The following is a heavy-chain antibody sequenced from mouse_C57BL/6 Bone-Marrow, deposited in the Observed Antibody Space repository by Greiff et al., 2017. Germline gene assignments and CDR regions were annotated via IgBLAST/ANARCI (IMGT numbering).Heavy chain of an antibody. J-gene: IGHJ1*03. CDR3: ARSDYYGSSGWYFDV. Sequence: QVQLQQPGAELVKPGASVKLSCKASGYTFTSYWMQWVKQRPGQGLEWIGDIDPSDSYTNYNQKFKGKATLTVDTSSSTAYMQLSSLTSEDSAVYYCARSDYYGSSGWYFDVWGTGTTVTVSS. CDR1: GYTFTSYW. D-gene: IGHD1-1*01. CDR2: IDPSDSYT. V-gene: IGHV1-50*01.